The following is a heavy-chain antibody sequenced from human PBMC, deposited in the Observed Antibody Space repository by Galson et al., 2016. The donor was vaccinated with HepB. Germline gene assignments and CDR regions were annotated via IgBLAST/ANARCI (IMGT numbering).Heavy chain of an antibody. CDR1: GYTFTSYY. Sequence: SVKVSCKASGYTFTSYYIHWVRQVPGQGLEWMGRINPNRGATLYAQQFHGRVTVTRDSSINTVYMELSSLTSADTALYFCARGACSSSSCYYFDYWGQGALVTVSS. J-gene: IGHJ4*02. D-gene: IGHD2-15*01. CDR2: INPNRGAT. V-gene: IGHV1-2*06. CDR3: ARGACSSSSCYYFDY.